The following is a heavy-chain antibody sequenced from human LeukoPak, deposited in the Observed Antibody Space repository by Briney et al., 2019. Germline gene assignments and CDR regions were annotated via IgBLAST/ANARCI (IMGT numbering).Heavy chain of an antibody. CDR3: ARLPADMVRGVFVDY. V-gene: IGHV4-34*01. CDR2: INHSGST. J-gene: IGHJ4*02. Sequence: SETLSLTCAVYGGSFSGYYWSWIRQPPGKGLEWIGEINHSGSTNYNPSLKSRVTISVDTSKNQFSLKLSSVTAADTAVYYCARLPADMVRGVFVDYWGQGTLVTVSS. CDR1: GGSFSGYY. D-gene: IGHD3-10*01.